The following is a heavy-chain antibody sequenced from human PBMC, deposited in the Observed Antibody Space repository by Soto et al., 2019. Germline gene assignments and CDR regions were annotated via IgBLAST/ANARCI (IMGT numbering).Heavy chain of an antibody. D-gene: IGHD6-19*01. J-gene: IGHJ6*02. CDR1: GGTFSIYA. CDR2: IITILGTA. CDR3: ARDPIAVASTYEPGRDYYAMDV. V-gene: IGHV1-69*01. Sequence: QVQLVQSGAEVKKTGSSVKVSCKASGGTFSIYAISCVRQAPGQGLEWMGGIITILGTANYAQKFQGRVTITADESTCKAYMELSSLRSEDTAVYYCARDPIAVASTYEPGRDYYAMDVWGQGTTVTVS.